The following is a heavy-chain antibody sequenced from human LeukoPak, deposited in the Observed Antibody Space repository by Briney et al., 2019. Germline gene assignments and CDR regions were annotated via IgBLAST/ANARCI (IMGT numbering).Heavy chain of an antibody. V-gene: IGHV1-2*02. J-gene: IGHJ5*02. CDR1: GYTFTGYY. CDR2: INPNSGGT. CDR3: ARDFRDGSGSSRKLNWFDP. D-gene: IGHD3-10*01. Sequence: ASVKVSCKASGYTFTGYYMHWVRQAPGQGLEWMGWINPNSGGTNYAQKFQGRVTMTRDMSISTAYMELSRLRSDDTAVYYCARDFRDGSGSSRKLNWFDPWGQGTLVTVSS.